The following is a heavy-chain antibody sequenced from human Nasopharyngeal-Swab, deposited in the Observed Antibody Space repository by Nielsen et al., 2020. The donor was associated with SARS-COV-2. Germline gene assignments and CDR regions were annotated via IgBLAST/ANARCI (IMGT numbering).Heavy chain of an antibody. CDR1: GFTFSDSY. Sequence: GESLRLSCAASGFTFSDSYMTWVRQAPGKGLELVSYISGNSDVTNYADSVRGRFTISRDNAKNSLYLQMDSLRAEDTAVYYCSRDPRPLDFWGQGTLVTVSS. CDR3: SRDPRPLDF. CDR2: ISGNSDVT. J-gene: IGHJ4*02. V-gene: IGHV3-11*06.